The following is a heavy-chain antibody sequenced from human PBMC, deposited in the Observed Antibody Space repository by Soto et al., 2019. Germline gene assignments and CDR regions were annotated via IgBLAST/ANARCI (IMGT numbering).Heavy chain of an antibody. D-gene: IGHD3-22*01. V-gene: IGHV3-30*03. J-gene: IGHJ4*02. Sequence: PGGSLRLSCAASGFTFSSYGMHWVRQAPGKGLEWVAVISYDGSNKYYADSVKGRFTISRDNSKNTLYLQMNSLRAEDTAVYYCAAAADYDSSGYYPPNLFCWGQGTLVTVSS. CDR3: AAAADYDSSGYYPPNLFC. CDR2: ISYDGSNK. CDR1: GFTFSSYG.